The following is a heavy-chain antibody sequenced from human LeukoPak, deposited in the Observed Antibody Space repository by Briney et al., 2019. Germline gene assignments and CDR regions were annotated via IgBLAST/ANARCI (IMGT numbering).Heavy chain of an antibody. D-gene: IGHD2-15*01. CDR2: IRYSGSS. V-gene: IGHV4-59*08. CDR1: GGSFSFYY. Sequence: PSETLSLTCTVSGGSFSFYYWGWIRQPPGKGLEWIGDIRYSGSSNYNPSLKSRVTMSVDTSKNLFSLRLRSVTAADTAVHYCARSEYCSGGTCYRGLVDYWGQGTLVTVSS. CDR3: ARSEYCSGGTCYRGLVDY. J-gene: IGHJ4*02.